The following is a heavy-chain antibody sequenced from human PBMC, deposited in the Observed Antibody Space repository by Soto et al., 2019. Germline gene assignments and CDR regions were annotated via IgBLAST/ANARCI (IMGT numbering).Heavy chain of an antibody. CDR1: GGSISSTTYY. D-gene: IGHD2-15*01. CDR3: AGGGVVSDAFDI. J-gene: IGHJ3*02. CDR2: IYYSGTT. Sequence: SETLSLTCTVSGGSISSTTYYWGWIRQPPGKGLEWIGSIYYSGTTYYNPSLKSRVTISVDTSKNQFSLKLSSVTAADTAVYYCAGGGVVSDAFDIWGRGTLVTVSS. V-gene: IGHV4-39*01.